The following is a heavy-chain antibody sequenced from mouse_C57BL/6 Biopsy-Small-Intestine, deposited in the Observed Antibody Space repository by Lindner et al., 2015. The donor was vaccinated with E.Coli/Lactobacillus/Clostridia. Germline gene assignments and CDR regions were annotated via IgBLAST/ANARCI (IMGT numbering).Heavy chain of an antibody. D-gene: IGHD1-1*01. V-gene: IGHV1-64*01. J-gene: IGHJ3*01. CDR2: FDPSGGRP. Sequence: SVKVSCKASGFTFVGFYVHWVRQAPGQGLEWMGIFDPSGGRPTSSQKFQDRVTMYGDPSTSTVYMELSSLTSEDTAMYYCAGDGGLRVDIWGRGTLVIVS. CDR1: GFTFVGFY. CDR3: AGDGGLRVDI.